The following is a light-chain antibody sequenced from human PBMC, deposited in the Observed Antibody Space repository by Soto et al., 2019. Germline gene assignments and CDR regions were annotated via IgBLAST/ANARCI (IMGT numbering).Light chain of an antibody. V-gene: IGKV3D-20*02. CDR1: QSVSSGY. CDR3: QHRSDWPG. CDR2: GAS. Sequence: DIVLTQSPGTLSLSPGERATLSCRASQSVSSGYLAWYQQKPGQAPRLLIYGASSRATGISARFSGSGSGTDFTLTISSLEPEDFAVYYCQHRSDWPGFGQGTRLDIK. J-gene: IGKJ5*01.